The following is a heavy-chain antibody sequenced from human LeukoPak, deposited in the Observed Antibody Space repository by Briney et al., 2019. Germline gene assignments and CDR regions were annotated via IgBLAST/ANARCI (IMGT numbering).Heavy chain of an antibody. CDR2: INPNSGGT. Sequence: ASVKVSCKASGYTFTGYYMHWVRQAPGQGLEWMGWINPNSGGTNYAQKFQGRVTMTRDTSIGTAYMELSRLRSDDTAVYYCARDQGQLVNFDYWGQGTLVTVSS. D-gene: IGHD6-13*01. CDR1: GYTFTGYY. J-gene: IGHJ4*02. V-gene: IGHV1-2*02. CDR3: ARDQGQLVNFDY.